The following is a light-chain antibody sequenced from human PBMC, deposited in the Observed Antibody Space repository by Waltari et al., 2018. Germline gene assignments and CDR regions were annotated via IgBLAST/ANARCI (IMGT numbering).Light chain of an antibody. CDR3: QQYHTWPPIT. J-gene: IGKJ5*01. Sequence: ERVMTQSPVTLSVSPGGSAALSCRASQTVGTSLAWYQQKAGQAPRLLIHGASTRATDSPARFSGSGTGTEFTLTISSLQPEDSAVYFCQQYHTWPPITVGQGTRLEI. CDR1: QTVGTS. CDR2: GAS. V-gene: IGKV3-15*01.